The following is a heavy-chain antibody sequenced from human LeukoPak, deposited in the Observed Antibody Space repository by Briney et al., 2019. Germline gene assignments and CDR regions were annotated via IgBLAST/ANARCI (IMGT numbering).Heavy chain of an antibody. CDR2: VSREGSRT. CDR3: VKERDAHKDGLDN. D-gene: IGHD5-24*01. CDR1: GFNFISYG. Sequence: GGSLRLSCAASGFNFISYGMHLVRQAPGKGLELVSFVSREGSRTNYADSVKGRFAISRDNSKQSLFLQMDSLRTEDTALYYCVKERDAHKDGLDNWGKGTLVAVSS. J-gene: IGHJ4*02. V-gene: IGHV3-43*01.